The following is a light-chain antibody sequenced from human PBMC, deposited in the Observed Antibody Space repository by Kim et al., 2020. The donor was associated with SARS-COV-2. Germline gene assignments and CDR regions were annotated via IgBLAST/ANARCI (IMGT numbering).Light chain of an antibody. CDR2: GKN. J-gene: IGLJ2*01. CDR1: SLRSYY. Sequence: SSELTQDPAVSVALGQTVRITCQGDSLRSYYATWYQQKPGQAPILVIYGKNIRPSGIPDRFSGSSSGNTASLTITGTQAGDEADFYGNSRDSNDNVVFGGGTQLTVL. V-gene: IGLV3-19*01. CDR3: NSRDSNDNVV.